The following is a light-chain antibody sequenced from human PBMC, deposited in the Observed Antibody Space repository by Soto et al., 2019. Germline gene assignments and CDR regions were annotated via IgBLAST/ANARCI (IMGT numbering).Light chain of an antibody. CDR2: DTS. CDR3: LLAYSSSRPV. Sequence: QAVVTQEPSLTVSPGGTVTLTCGSSTGDVTSGHYPYWFQQKPGQAPRTLIYDTSNKHSWTPARFSGSLLGVKAALTLSGAQPEDEAIYYCLLAYSSSRPVFGGGTKVTVL. V-gene: IGLV7-46*01. J-gene: IGLJ2*01. CDR1: TGDVTSGHY.